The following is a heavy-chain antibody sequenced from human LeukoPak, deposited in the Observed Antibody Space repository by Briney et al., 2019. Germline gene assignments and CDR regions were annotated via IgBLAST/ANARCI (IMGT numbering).Heavy chain of an antibody. CDR2: IYYSGST. J-gene: IGHJ4*02. V-gene: IGHV4-59*01. CDR3: ASRAGGSSPFDY. D-gene: IGHD3-16*01. Sequence: SETLSLTCTVSGGSISSYYWSWIRQPPGKGLEWIGYIYYSGSTNYNPSLKSRVTISVDTSKNQYSLKLSSVTAADTAVYYCASRAGGSSPFDYWGQGTLVTVSS. CDR1: GGSISSYY.